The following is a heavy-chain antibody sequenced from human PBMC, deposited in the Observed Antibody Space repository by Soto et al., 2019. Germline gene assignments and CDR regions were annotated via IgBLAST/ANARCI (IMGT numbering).Heavy chain of an antibody. CDR3: ARDGYSSGWSVGGYFQH. Sequence: QVQLVESGGGVVQPGRSLRLSCAASGFTFSSYGMHWVRQAPGKGLEWVAVIWYDGSNKYYADSVKGRFTISRDNSKNTLYLKMNSLSAEDTAVYYCARDGYSSGWSVGGYFQHWGQGSLVTVSS. CDR2: IWYDGSNK. CDR1: GFTFSSYG. D-gene: IGHD6-19*01. V-gene: IGHV3-33*01. J-gene: IGHJ1*01.